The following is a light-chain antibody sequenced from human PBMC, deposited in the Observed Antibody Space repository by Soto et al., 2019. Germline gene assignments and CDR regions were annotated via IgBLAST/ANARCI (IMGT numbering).Light chain of an antibody. CDR3: QQLNSYPH. CDR1: QSVSSN. Sequence: EIVMTQSPATLSLSPGERATLSCRASQSVSSNVAWYQQIPGQTPRLLIYGASTRATGIPVRFSGSGSGTEFTLTISSLQPEDFATYYCQQLNSYPHFGQGTRLEIK. V-gene: IGKV3-15*01. CDR2: GAS. J-gene: IGKJ5*01.